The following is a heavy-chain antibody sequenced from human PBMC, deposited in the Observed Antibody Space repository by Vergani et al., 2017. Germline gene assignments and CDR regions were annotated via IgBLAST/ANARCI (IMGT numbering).Heavy chain of an antibody. CDR3: AREDRKIAALQDWFDP. CDR1: GGTFSSYT. J-gene: IGHJ5*02. D-gene: IGHD6-13*01. V-gene: IGHV1-69*08. CDR2: IIPILGIA. Sequence: QVQLVQSGAEVKKPGSSVKVSCKASGGTFSSYTISWGRQAPGQGLEWMGRIIPILGIANYAQKFQGRVTITADKSTSTAYMELSSLRSEDTAVYYCAREDRKIAALQDWFDPWGQGTLVTVSS.